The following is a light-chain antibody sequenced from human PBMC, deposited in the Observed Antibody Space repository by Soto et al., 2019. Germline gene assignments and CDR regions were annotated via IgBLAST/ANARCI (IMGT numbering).Light chain of an antibody. V-gene: IGLV2-8*01. CDR1: SSDVGAYNY. J-gene: IGLJ2*01. Sequence: QSALTQPPSASGSPGQSVTISCTGTSSDVGAYNYVSWYQQHPGKAPKLMIFDVTKRPSGVPDRFSGSKSGNTASLTVSGLQAEDEADYYCRSYAGSNNYVVFGGGTKLTVL. CDR2: DVT. CDR3: RSYAGSNNYVV.